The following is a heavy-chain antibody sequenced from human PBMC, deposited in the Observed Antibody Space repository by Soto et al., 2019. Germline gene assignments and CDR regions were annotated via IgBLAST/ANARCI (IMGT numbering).Heavy chain of an antibody. D-gene: IGHD6-6*01. V-gene: IGHV4-31*03. Sequence: QVQLQEMGPGLVKPAQTLTITCTVSGDSVNSAYWSWIRQLPGKGLEWMGNIHHTGKTFYTPSLKSRVAISIDTSKPLFCLKMRSITAADTAVYYCARTDAYNSSFFASWGQGTVVTVSS. CDR2: IHHTGKT. CDR3: ARTDAYNSSFFAS. CDR1: GDSVNSAY. J-gene: IGHJ5*02.